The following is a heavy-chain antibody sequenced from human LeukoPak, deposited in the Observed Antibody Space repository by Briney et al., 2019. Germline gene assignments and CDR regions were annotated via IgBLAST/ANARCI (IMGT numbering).Heavy chain of an antibody. CDR3: AKGGAYYFDY. CDR1: GFTFSSYA. Sequence: GGSLRLSCAASGFTFSSYAMHWVRQAPGKGLEWVAIISYDDSNEYYADSVKGRFTISRDNSKNTLFLQMNSLRAEDTAVYYCAKGGAYYFDYWGQGTLVTVSS. CDR2: ISYDDSNE. V-gene: IGHV3-30-3*02. J-gene: IGHJ4*02. D-gene: IGHD4-17*01.